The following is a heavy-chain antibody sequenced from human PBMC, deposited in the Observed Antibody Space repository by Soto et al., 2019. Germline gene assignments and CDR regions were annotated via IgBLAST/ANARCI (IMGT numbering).Heavy chain of an antibody. CDR3: AGVACGGGTCYCGGVDY. CDR1: GASFYNFA. V-gene: IGHV1-69*01. CDR2: LTPVFRTA. J-gene: IGHJ4*02. Sequence: QVDLVQSGAEVKKPGSSVTVSCKASGASFYNFALYWVRQAPGQGLEWVGGLTPVFRTANYSQKFQGRVTITADESPTTDYMELSNLRSDDTAFFYCAGVACGGGTCYCGGVDYWGQGTLVTVSS. D-gene: IGHD2-15*01.